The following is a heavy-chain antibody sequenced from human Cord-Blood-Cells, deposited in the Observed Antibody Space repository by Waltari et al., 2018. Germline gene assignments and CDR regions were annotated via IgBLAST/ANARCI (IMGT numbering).Heavy chain of an antibody. CDR2: FIPNLVIT. CDR3: ARITTYSSSSGGIDY. V-gene: IGHV1-69*09. J-gene: IGHJ4*02. CDR1: GGTFSSYA. Sequence: QVQLVQSGAEVKNPGSSVKVSCKASGGTFSSYAISWVGQAPGQGLEWMGRFIPNLVITNDAQKFQGRVTITADKSTSTAYMELSSLRSEDTAVYYCARITTYSSSSGGIDYWGQGTLVTVSS. D-gene: IGHD6-6*01.